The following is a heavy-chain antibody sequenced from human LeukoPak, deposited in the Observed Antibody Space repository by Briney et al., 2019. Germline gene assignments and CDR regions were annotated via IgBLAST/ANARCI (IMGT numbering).Heavy chain of an antibody. CDR3: ARQDYDFWSGYYDY. CDR1: GDSVSSSRYY. D-gene: IGHD3-3*01. V-gene: IGHV4-39*01. CDR2: IYYSGTT. J-gene: IGHJ4*02. Sequence: KASETLSLTCIASGDSVSSSRYYWGWIRQPPGRGLEWIGSIYYSGTTFYNPSLKSRVTISVDTSKNQFSMKLTSVTAADTAVYFCARQDYDFWSGYYDYWGQGTLVTVSS.